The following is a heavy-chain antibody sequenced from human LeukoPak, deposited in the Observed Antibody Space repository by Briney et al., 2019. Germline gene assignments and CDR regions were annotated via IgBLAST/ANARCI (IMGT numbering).Heavy chain of an antibody. CDR1: GGTFSSYA. Sequence: PVKVSCKASGGTFSSYAISWVRQAPGQGLEWMGGIIPIFGTANYAQKFQGRVTITADESTSTAYMELSSLRSEDTAVYYCARDPRDWMNWFDPWGQGTLVTVSS. D-gene: IGHD1-1*01. CDR2: IIPIFGTA. V-gene: IGHV1-69*13. J-gene: IGHJ5*02. CDR3: ARDPRDWMNWFDP.